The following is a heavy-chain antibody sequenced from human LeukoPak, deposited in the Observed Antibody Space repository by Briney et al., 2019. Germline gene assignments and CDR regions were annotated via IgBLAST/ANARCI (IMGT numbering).Heavy chain of an antibody. Sequence: GGSLRLSCTASGFTFSNYGIRWVRQAPGKGLEWVAFIRDDGTKKFYADSVEGRFTISRDNSKDTMYLQMNSLRREDTAVYYCAKGTTTVVTPYYWGQGTLVTVSS. J-gene: IGHJ4*02. D-gene: IGHD4-23*01. V-gene: IGHV3-30*02. CDR2: IRDDGTKK. CDR1: GFTFSNYG. CDR3: AKGTTTVVTPYY.